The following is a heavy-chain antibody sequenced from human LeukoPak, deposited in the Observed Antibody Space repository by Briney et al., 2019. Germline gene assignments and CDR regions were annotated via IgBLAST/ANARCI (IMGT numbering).Heavy chain of an antibody. CDR3: ARDACSSTSCFRDY. CDR1: GFTFSTYT. Sequence: GGSLRVSCAASGFTFSTYTMNWVRKAPGKGLEWVSSISSGSSYISYADSLKGRFNISRDNPKNSLYLQINSLRAEDTAVYYCARDACSSTSCFRDYWGQGTRVTVSS. CDR2: ISSGSSYI. D-gene: IGHD2-2*01. V-gene: IGHV3-21*01. J-gene: IGHJ4*02.